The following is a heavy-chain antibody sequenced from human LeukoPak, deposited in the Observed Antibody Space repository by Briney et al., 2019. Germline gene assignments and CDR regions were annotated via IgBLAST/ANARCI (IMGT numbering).Heavy chain of an antibody. CDR2: IGTVDNT. J-gene: IGHJ4*02. D-gene: IGHD6-19*01. Sequence: PGGSLRLSCTASGFTFSINDMHWVRQATGKGLEWVSSIGTVDNTYYIDSVKGRFFISRENAENSLYLQMNSLRAGDTAVYYCVRGAVTGFDFWGQGTLVTVSS. V-gene: IGHV3-13*01. CDR1: GFTFSIND. CDR3: VRGAVTGFDF.